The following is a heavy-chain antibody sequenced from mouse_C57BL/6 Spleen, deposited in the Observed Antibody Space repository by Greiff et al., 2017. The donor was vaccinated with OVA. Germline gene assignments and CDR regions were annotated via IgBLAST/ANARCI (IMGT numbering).Heavy chain of an antibody. Sequence: VQLQQSGAELVRPGASVTLSCKASGYTFTDYEMHWVKQTPVHGLEWIGAIDPETGGTAYNQKFKGKAILTADKSSSTAYMELRSLTSEDSAVYYCTRWDYDYDGYFDVWGTGTTVTVSS. D-gene: IGHD2-4*01. CDR3: TRWDYDYDGYFDV. J-gene: IGHJ1*03. CDR2: IDPETGGT. CDR1: GYTFTDYE. V-gene: IGHV1-15*01.